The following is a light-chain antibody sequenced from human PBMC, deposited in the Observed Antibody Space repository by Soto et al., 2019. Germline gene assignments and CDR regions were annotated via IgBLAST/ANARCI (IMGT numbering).Light chain of an antibody. J-gene: IGKJ1*01. V-gene: IGKV3-20*01. CDR3: QQIDMSQRK. Sequence: EIVLTQSPGTLSLSPGDGATLSCRASQTVGNNYLAWYQQRPGQSPRLLIHGASTRATGIPDRFSGSGPGTEFTLNIGRLEPEDLALYYCQQIDMSQRKFGQGTKVGIK. CDR2: GAS. CDR1: QTVGNNY.